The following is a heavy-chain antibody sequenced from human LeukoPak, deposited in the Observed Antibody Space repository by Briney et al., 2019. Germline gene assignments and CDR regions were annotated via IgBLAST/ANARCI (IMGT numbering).Heavy chain of an antibody. Sequence: PGGSLRLSCVASGFTFSSYEMNRVRQAPGKGLEWVSYISSSGSTIYYPDSVKGRFTISRDNAKNSLYLQMNSLRAEDTAVYYCATHALVAGPWYFDYWGQGTLVTVSS. CDR1: GFTFSSYE. J-gene: IGHJ4*02. CDR3: ATHALVAGPWYFDY. D-gene: IGHD6-19*01. CDR2: ISSSGSTI. V-gene: IGHV3-48*03.